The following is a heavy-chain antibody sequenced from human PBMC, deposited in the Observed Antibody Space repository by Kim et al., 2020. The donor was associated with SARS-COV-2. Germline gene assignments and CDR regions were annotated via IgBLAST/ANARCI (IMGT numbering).Heavy chain of an antibody. CDR2: INHSGVA. CDR1: GGSFSVYY. Sequence: ETLSLTCAIYGGSFSVYYWSWIRQPPGKGLEWIGEINHSGVANYNPSLKSRVTISVDTSKNQFSLKLTSVTAADTATYYCARLRSSNYWGQGTLVTVSS. CDR3: ARLRSSNY. J-gene: IGHJ4*02. V-gene: IGHV4-34*01.